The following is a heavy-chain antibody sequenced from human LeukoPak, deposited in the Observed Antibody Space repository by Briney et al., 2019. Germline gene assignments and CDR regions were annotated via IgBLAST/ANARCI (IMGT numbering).Heavy chain of an antibody. J-gene: IGHJ5*02. D-gene: IGHD6-19*01. V-gene: IGHV3-21*01. CDR2: ISSSSSYI. CDR3: ARDPTGYSSGWYSGREVNWFDP. CDR1: GFTFSSYS. Sequence: PGGSLRLSCAASGFTFSSYSMNWVRQAPGKGPEWVSSISSSSSYIYYADSVKGRFTISRDNAKNSLNLQMNSLRAEDTAVYYCARDPTGYSSGWYSGREVNWFDPWGQGTLVTVSS.